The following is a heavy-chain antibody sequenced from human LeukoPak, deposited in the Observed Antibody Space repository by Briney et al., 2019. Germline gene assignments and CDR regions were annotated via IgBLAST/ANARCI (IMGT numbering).Heavy chain of an antibody. Sequence: SETLSLTCTVSGGSISSYYWSWIRQPPGKGLEWIGYIYYSGSTNYNPSLKSRVTISVDTSKNQFSLKLRSVTAADTAVYYCARDRSSGSGKYYFDYWGQGTLVTVSS. CDR2: IYYSGST. V-gene: IGHV4-59*01. J-gene: IGHJ4*02. D-gene: IGHD6-13*01. CDR3: ARDRSSGSGKYYFDY. CDR1: GGSISSYY.